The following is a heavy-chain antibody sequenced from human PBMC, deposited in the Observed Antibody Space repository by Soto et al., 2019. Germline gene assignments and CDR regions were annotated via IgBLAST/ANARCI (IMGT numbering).Heavy chain of an antibody. D-gene: IGHD6-6*01. CDR1: GYTFTSYG. J-gene: IGHJ5*02. CDR2: ISAYNGNT. V-gene: IGHV1-18*01. Sequence: QVQLVQSGAEVKKPGASVKVSCKASGYTFTSYGISWVRQAPGQGLEWMGWISAYNGNTNDAQKLQRRVTMTTDTSTSRADMELRRRRSADTAVYYCAGSSASAYWFDPWGQGTLVTVSS. CDR3: AGSSASAYWFDP.